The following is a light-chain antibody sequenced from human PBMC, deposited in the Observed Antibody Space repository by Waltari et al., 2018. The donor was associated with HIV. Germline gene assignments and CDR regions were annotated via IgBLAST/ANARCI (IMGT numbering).Light chain of an antibody. CDR2: DAS. Sequence: DIQMTQSPSSLSASVGDRVTITCQASQDISNYLNWYQQKPGKAPKVLIYDASTLETGVPSRFSGSGSGTDFTFTITSLQPEDCATYYCQQHDNFPLTFGGGTKVDIK. J-gene: IGKJ4*01. V-gene: IGKV1-33*01. CDR3: QQHDNFPLT. CDR1: QDISNY.